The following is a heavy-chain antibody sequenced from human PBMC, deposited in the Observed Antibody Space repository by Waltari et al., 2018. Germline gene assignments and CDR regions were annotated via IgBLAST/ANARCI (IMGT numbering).Heavy chain of an antibody. CDR3: ARDRPGTISSFDP. D-gene: IGHD6-6*01. V-gene: IGHV4-39*07. CDR1: GDSISGSNYY. CDR2: SYSGGSS. Sequence: QLQLQESGPGLVEPSETLSLTCTVSGDSISGSNYYWGWIRQPPGKGLEWIGSSYSGGSSYYNPSLKSRVTISVDTSKNQFSLKLNSVTAADAAVYFCARDRPGTISSFDPWGQGTLVTVSS. J-gene: IGHJ5*02.